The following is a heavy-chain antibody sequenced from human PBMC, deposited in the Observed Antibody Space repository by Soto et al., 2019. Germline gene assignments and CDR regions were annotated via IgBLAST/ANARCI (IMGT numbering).Heavy chain of an antibody. Sequence: GSLRLSCTASGFTFGDYAMSWFRQAPGKGLEWVGFIRSKAYGGTTEYAASVKSRFTISRDDSKGIAYLQMNSLKTEDTAVYYFTRVSFKGITFGGVIVPDFDYWGQGTLVTVSS. CDR3: TRVSFKGITFGGVIVPDFDY. V-gene: IGHV3-49*03. J-gene: IGHJ4*02. CDR1: GFTFGDYA. D-gene: IGHD3-16*02. CDR2: IRSKAYGGTT.